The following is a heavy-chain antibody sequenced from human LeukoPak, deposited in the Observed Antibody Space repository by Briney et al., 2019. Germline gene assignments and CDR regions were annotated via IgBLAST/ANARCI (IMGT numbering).Heavy chain of an antibody. V-gene: IGHV4-34*01. Sequence: SETLSLTCAVYGGSFSGYYWSWIRQPPGKGLEWIGEINHSGSTNYNPSLKSRVTISVDTSKNQFSLKLSSVTAADTAVYYCARGRVSGWFPFDYWGQGTLVTVS. CDR1: GGSFSGYY. CDR2: INHSGST. J-gene: IGHJ4*02. CDR3: ARGRVSGWFPFDY. D-gene: IGHD6-19*01.